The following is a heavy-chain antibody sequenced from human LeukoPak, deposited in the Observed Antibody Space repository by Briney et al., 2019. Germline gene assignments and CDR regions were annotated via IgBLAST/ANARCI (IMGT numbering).Heavy chain of an antibody. Sequence: ASVKVSCKASGYTFTGYYMHWVRQVPGQGLEWMGWINPNSGGTNYAQKFQGRVTMTRDTSISTAYMELSRLRSDDTAVYYCARDRGVGVLRYFDWPSGSWGQGTLVTVSS. J-gene: IGHJ5*02. V-gene: IGHV1-2*02. D-gene: IGHD3-9*01. CDR3: ARDRGVGVLRYFDWPSGS. CDR1: GYTFTGYY. CDR2: INPNSGGT.